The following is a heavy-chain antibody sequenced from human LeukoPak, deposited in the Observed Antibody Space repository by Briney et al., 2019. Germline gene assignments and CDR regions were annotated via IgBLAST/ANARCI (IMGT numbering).Heavy chain of an antibody. CDR2: ISAYNGNT. CDR3: ARDFWSGYSHYYGMDV. V-gene: IGHV1-18*01. J-gene: IGHJ6*02. CDR1: GYTFTSYG. D-gene: IGHD3-3*01. Sequence: ASVKVSCKASGYTFTSYGISWVRQAPGQGLEWMGWISAYNGNTNYAQKLQGRVTMTTGTSTSTAYMELRSLRSDDTAVYYCARDFWSGYSHYYGMDVWGQGTTVTVSS.